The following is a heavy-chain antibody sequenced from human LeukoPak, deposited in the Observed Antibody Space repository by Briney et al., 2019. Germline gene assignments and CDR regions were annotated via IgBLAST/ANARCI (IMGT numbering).Heavy chain of an antibody. CDR1: GYTFTSYY. J-gene: IGHJ3*02. CDR2: INPSGGST. D-gene: IGHD3-16*01. V-gene: IGHV1-46*01. Sequence: ASVKVSCKASGYTFTSYYMHWVRQAPGQGLEWMGIINPSGGSTSYAQKFQGRVTMTRDTSISTAYMELSRLRSDDTAVYYCATRGRLSAPDIWGQGTMVTVSS. CDR3: ATRGRLSAPDI.